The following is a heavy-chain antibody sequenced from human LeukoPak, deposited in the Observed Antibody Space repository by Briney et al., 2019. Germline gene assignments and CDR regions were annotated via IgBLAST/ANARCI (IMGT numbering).Heavy chain of an antibody. CDR3: AKAVNILRFLECLDY. V-gene: IGHV3-23*01. CDR1: GFTFSSYA. D-gene: IGHD3-3*01. Sequence: PGGSLRLSCAASGFTFSSYAMSWVRQAPGKGLEWVSAISGSGGSTYYADSVKGRFTISRDNSKNTLYLQMNSLRAEDTAVYYCAKAVNILRFLECLDYWGQGTLVTVSS. CDR2: ISGSGGST. J-gene: IGHJ4*02.